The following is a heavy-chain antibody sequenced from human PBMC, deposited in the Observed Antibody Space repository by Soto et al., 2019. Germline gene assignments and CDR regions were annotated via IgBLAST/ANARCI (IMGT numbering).Heavy chain of an antibody. CDR1: GGSISNYY. Sequence: SETLSLTCTVSGGSISNYYWSWIRQPPGKGLEWIGYIYYSGNTNYNPSLKSRVTISVDTSKNQFSLKLSSVTAADTAEYYCAKSTGGTANGMGVWGQGTTVTVSS. CDR2: IYYSGNT. D-gene: IGHD2-8*02. V-gene: IGHV4-59*08. CDR3: AKSTGGTANGMGV. J-gene: IGHJ6*02.